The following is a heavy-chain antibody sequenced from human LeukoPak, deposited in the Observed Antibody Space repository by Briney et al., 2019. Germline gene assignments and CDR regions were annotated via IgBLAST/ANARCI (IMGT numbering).Heavy chain of an antibody. CDR1: GFTFSSYS. J-gene: IGHJ3*02. CDR2: IRSSSTYI. V-gene: IGHV3-21*01. Sequence: PGGSLRLSCAASGFTFSSYSMNWVRQAPGKGLEWVSSIRSSSTYIYYADSVKGRFTISRDNAKNSLYLQMNSLRAEDTAVYYCAREGVYSSGWDDAFDIWGQGTMVTVSS. D-gene: IGHD6-19*01. CDR3: AREGVYSSGWDDAFDI.